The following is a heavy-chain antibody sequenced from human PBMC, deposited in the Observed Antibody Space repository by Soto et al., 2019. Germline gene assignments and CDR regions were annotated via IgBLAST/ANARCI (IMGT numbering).Heavy chain of an antibody. CDR3: AGTTTHQWYYLDV. J-gene: IGHJ6*03. CDR2: TYYRSRWYN. V-gene: IGHV6-1*01. D-gene: IGHD1-1*01. Sequence: SQTLSLTCAISGDSVSSNSAAWNWIRLSPSRGLEWLARTYYRSRWYNDYAVSVRSRITVNPGKSKNQYSLQLTSVTPEDTAVYYRAGTTTHQWYYLDVWGKGTTVTVSS. CDR1: GDSVSSNSAA.